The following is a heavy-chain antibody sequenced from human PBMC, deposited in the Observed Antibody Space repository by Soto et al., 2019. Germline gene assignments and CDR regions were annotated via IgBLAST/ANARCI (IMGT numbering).Heavy chain of an antibody. CDR1: GESFSGHI. J-gene: IGHJ4*02. Sequence: QVQLQQSGAGLLKPSETLSLTCAVYGESFSGHIWTWIRQTPGKGLQWIGQINHSGSASYNPSLKSRVTTPVHTSDXXFXLELSSVTAADTAVYYCARGLITGSHYSGGWYYFDSWGQGTQVTVSS. D-gene: IGHD3-22*01. CDR3: ARGLITGSHYSGGWYYFDS. V-gene: IGHV4-34*01. CDR2: INHSGSA.